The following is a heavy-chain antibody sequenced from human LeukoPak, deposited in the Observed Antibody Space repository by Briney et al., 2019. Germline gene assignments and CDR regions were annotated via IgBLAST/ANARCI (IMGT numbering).Heavy chain of an antibody. J-gene: IGHJ4*02. CDR3: AKAKVSSSWYLFDY. CDR2: ISYDGSNK. D-gene: IGHD6-13*01. Sequence: GRSLRLSCAASGFTFSSYGMHWVRQAPGKGLEWVAVISYDGSNKYYADSVKGRFTISRDNSKNTLYLQMNSLRAEDTAVYYCAKAKVSSSWYLFDYWGQGTLVTVSS. V-gene: IGHV3-30*18. CDR1: GFTFSSYG.